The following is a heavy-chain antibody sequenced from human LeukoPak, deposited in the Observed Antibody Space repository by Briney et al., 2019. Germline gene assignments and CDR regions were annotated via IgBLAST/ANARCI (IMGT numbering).Heavy chain of an antibody. CDR2: INHSGST. J-gene: IGHJ4*02. CDR1: GGSFSGYY. V-gene: IGHV4-34*01. Sequence: SETLSLTCAVYGGSFSGYYWSWIRQPPGKGLEWIGEINHSGSTNYNPSLKSRVTISVDTSKNQFSLKLSSVTAADTAVYYCAKDTRGGMTTVTTAFDYWGQGTLVTVSS. D-gene: IGHD4-17*01. CDR3: AKDTRGGMTTVTTAFDY.